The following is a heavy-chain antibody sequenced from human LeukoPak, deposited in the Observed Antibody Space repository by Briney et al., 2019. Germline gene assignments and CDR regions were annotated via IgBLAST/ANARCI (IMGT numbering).Heavy chain of an antibody. Sequence: PGGSLRLSCAASGFTFSSYSMNWVRQAPGKGLEWVSYISSSSSTIYYADSVKGRFNISRDNAKNSLYLQMNSLRDEDTAVYYCARDDYDSSGYGMNAFDIWGQGTMVAVSS. CDR3: ARDDYDSSGYGMNAFDI. CDR2: ISSSSSTI. D-gene: IGHD3-22*01. CDR1: GFTFSSYS. J-gene: IGHJ3*02. V-gene: IGHV3-48*02.